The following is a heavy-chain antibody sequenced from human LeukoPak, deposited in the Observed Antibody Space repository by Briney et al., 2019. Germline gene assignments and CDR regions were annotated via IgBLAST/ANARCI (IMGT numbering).Heavy chain of an antibody. D-gene: IGHD1-26*01. J-gene: IGHJ3*02. CDR2: ISSSSNYI. V-gene: IGHV3-21*01. CDR1: GFTFSTYN. CDR3: ARDVGASAPDAFDI. Sequence: GGSPRLSCAASGFTFSTYNMNWVRQAPGKGLEWVSSISSSSNYIYYADSVKGRFTISRDNAKNSLYLQMNSLRVEDTDVYYCARDVGASAPDAFDIWGQGTMVTVSS.